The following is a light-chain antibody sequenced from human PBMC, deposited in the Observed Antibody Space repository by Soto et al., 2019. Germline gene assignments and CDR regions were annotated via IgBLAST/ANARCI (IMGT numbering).Light chain of an antibody. CDR1: QSISSY. CDR2: AAS. V-gene: IGKV1-39*01. CDR3: QQSYSTPLT. J-gene: IGKJ4*01. Sequence: DIHMTQSPSSLSASVGDRVTITCRASQSISSYLNSYQQKPGKAPKLLIYAASSLQSGVPSRFSGSGSGTDFTLTISSLQPEDFATYYCQQSYSTPLTFGGGTKVEIK.